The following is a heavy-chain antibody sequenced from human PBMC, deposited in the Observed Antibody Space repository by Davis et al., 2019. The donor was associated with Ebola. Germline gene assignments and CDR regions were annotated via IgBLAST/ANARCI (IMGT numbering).Heavy chain of an antibody. Sequence: GESLKISCAGSGFDFSCCAMNWVRQAPGKGLEWVSGIGSSSNGRHYADSVRGRFTISRDDSKNTVFLEMNGLRAEETAVYYCAKDLYWWSASDVWGQGTTVTVSS. CDR2: IGSSSNGR. CDR3: AKDLYWWSASDV. CDR1: GFDFSCCA. J-gene: IGHJ6*02. V-gene: IGHV3-23*01. D-gene: IGHD2-15*01.